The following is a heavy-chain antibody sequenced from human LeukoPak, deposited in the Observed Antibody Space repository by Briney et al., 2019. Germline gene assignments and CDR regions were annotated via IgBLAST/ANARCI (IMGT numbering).Heavy chain of an antibody. CDR2: IDYSGST. CDR1: GDSFSRDSEY. J-gene: IGHJ4*02. CDR3: ARLGELGYSFDY. Sequence: PQSLSLTCTITGDSFSRDSEYWSWIGEPPRKKLEWIAYIDYSGSTKYNPSLKSRVTITLDTSKNQFSLKLSSVTAADTAVYYCARLGELGYSFDYWGQGALVTVSS. V-gene: IGHV4-61*01. D-gene: IGHD1-7*01.